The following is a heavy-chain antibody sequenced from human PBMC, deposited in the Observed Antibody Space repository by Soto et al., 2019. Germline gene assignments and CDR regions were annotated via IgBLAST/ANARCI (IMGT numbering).Heavy chain of an antibody. Sequence: SGPTLVNPNQPLTLTCALSGFSVSARGVGVGWIRQPPGKDREWLAIIYWNDDKLYRPSLQSRLTITKDTSKNQVVLTMTNMDPVDTATYYCAHSPWGAAPDYWGQGTPVTVSS. CDR2: IYWNDDK. J-gene: IGHJ4*02. CDR3: AHSPWGAAPDY. V-gene: IGHV2-5*01. CDR1: GFSVSARGVG. D-gene: IGHD3-16*01.